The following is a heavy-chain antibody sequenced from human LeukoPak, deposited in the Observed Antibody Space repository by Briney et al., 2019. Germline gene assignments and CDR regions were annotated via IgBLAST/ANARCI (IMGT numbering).Heavy chain of an antibody. D-gene: IGHD3-3*01. V-gene: IGHV4-59*01. Sequence: SETLSLTCTVSGGSISSYYWSWIRQPPGKGPEWIGYIYYSGSTNYNPSLKSRVTISVDTSKNQFSLKLSSVTAADTAVYYCARATGYYDFWSGAYYYYYMDVWGKGTTVTVSS. CDR1: GGSISSYY. J-gene: IGHJ6*03. CDR3: ARATGYYDFWSGAYYYYYMDV. CDR2: IYYSGST.